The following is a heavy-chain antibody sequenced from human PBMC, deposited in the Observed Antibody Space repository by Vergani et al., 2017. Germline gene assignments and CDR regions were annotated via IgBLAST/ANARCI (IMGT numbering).Heavy chain of an antibody. CDR1: GGSISSGGYY. J-gene: IGHJ6*02. V-gene: IGHV4-31*03. CDR2: IYYSGST. CDR3: ARVVLEPTYYYYYGMDV. Sequence: QVQLQESGPGLVKPSQTLSLTCTVSGGSISSGGYYWSWIRQHPGKGLEWIGYIYYSGSTYYNPSLKSRVTISVDPSMNQFSLKLSSVTAADTAVYYCARVVLEPTYYYYYGMDVWGQGTTVTVSS. D-gene: IGHD1-1*01.